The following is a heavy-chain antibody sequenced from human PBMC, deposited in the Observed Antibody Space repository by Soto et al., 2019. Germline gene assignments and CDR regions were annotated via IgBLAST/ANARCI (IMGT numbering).Heavy chain of an antibody. Sequence: QVQLVESGGGVVQPGRSLRLSCAASGFTFSSYAMHWVRQAPGKGLEWVAIILYDGSNTDYADSVKGRFTISRDNSKKTLYLQMNSLRAEDTAVYYCARRLYTSGWPNQAFDIWGQGTMVTVSS. V-gene: IGHV3-30-3*01. CDR3: ARRLYTSGWPNQAFDI. CDR1: GFTFSSYA. D-gene: IGHD6-19*01. CDR2: ILYDGSNT. J-gene: IGHJ3*02.